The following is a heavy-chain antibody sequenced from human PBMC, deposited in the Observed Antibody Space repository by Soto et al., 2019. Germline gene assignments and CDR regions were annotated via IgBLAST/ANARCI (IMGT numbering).Heavy chain of an antibody. CDR2: ISSSGSTI. D-gene: IGHD1-26*01. CDR3: ARAPLYSGSHLRYGMDV. CDR1: GFTFSSYE. J-gene: IGHJ6*02. Sequence: GGSLRLSCAASGFTFSSYEMNWVRQAPGKGLEWVSYISSSGSTIYYADSVKGRFTISRDNAKNSLYLQMNSLRAEDTAVYYCARAPLYSGSHLRYGMDVWGQGTTVTVSS. V-gene: IGHV3-48*03.